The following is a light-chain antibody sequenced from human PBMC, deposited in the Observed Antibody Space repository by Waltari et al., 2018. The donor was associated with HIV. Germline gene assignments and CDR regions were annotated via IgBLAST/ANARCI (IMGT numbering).Light chain of an antibody. V-gene: IGLV1-44*01. CDR2: NNK. CDR1: TSNTGSNP. J-gene: IGLJ2*01. Sequence: QSVLTQPPSASGTPGQRVTISCPGSTSNTGSNPLHRYQQPPGTAPKLLIYNNKQRPSGVPDRISGSKSGTSASLAISGLQSEDEADYYCAAWDDSLNGVVFGGGTKLTVL. CDR3: AAWDDSLNGVV.